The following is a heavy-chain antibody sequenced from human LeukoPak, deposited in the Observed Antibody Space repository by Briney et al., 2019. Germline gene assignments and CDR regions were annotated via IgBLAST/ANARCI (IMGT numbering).Heavy chain of an antibody. D-gene: IGHD3-9*01. J-gene: IGHJ3*02. V-gene: IGHV3-23*01. CDR1: GLTFTNYA. CDR2: ISASGGST. CDR3: AKDLSDHDILTGYRLNAFDI. Sequence: GGSLRLSTAASGLTFTNYAMSWVRQAPGKGLEWVSGISASGGSTYYADSVKGRFTISRDTSKNTLYLQMNSLRAEDTAEYYCAKDLSDHDILTGYRLNAFDICGQGTMVTVSS.